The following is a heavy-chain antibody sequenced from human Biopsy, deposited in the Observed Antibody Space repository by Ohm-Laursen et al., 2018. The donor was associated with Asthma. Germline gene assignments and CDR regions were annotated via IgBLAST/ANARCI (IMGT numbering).Heavy chain of an antibody. V-gene: IGHV1-69*13. CDR1: GDSFSNYA. CDR3: ARGYSGSDRIVYYYSGLEV. J-gene: IGHJ6*02. Sequence: TVKVSCKASGDSFSNYAISWVRQAPGQGLEWMGGLIPVLGTPDHAQMFEGRVTITADESTSTAYMELSSLSSEDTAVYYCARGYSGSDRIVYYYSGLEVWGQGTTVTVSS. CDR2: LIPVLGTP. D-gene: IGHD5-12*01.